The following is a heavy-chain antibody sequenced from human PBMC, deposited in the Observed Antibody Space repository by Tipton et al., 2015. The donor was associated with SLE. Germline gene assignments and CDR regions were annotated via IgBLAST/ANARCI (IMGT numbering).Heavy chain of an antibody. Sequence: TLSLTCTVSGGSISDYYWSWIRQSPGKGLEWIGYIYYSGNTNYNPSLKSRITMSVDTSRNQFSLRLKSVTAADTAVYYCATGHFDYWGQGSLVTVSS. CDR2: IYYSGNT. J-gene: IGHJ4*02. D-gene: IGHD1-14*01. CDR3: ATGHFDY. CDR1: GGSISDYY. V-gene: IGHV4-59*08.